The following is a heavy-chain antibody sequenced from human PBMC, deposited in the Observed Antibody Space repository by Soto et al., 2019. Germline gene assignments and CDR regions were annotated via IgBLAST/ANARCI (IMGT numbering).Heavy chain of an antibody. CDR3: ARLSKDIVVVPAADFDY. D-gene: IGHD2-2*01. CDR2: IYPGDSDT. J-gene: IGHJ4*02. CDR1: GYSFTSYW. V-gene: IGHV5-51*01. Sequence: PGESLKISCKGSGYSFTSYWIGWVRQMPGKGLEWMGIIYPGDSDTRYSPSFQGQVTISADKSISTAYLQWSSLKASDTAMYYCARLSKDIVVVPAADFDYWGQGTLVTVSS.